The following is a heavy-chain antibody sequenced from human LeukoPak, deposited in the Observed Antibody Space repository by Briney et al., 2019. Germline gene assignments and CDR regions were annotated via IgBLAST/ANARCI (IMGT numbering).Heavy chain of an antibody. CDR3: ASRKLGNDY. V-gene: IGHV4-39*07. CDR1: GGSISSSSYY. J-gene: IGHJ4*02. Sequence: SETLSLTCTVSGGSISSSSYYWGWIRQPPGKGLEWIGSIYYSGSTYYNPSLKSRVTISADTSQNQFSLKLSSVTAADTAVYYCASRKLGNDYWGQGTLVTVSS. D-gene: IGHD7-27*01. CDR2: IYYSGST.